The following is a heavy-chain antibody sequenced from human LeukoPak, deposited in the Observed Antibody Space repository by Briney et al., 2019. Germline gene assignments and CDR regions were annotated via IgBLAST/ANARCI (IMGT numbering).Heavy chain of an antibody. CDR2: IYYSGST. V-gene: IGHV4-59*01. CDR3: ARFSDQIAIFGVVNYFLGD. J-gene: IGHJ4*02. D-gene: IGHD3-3*01. Sequence: KPSETLSLTCTVSGGSISSYYWSWIRQPPGKGLEWIGYIYYSGSTIYNPSLKSRVTISVDTSENQFSLKLSSVTAADTAVYYCARFSDQIAIFGVVNYFLGDWGQGILVTVSS. CDR1: GGSISSYY.